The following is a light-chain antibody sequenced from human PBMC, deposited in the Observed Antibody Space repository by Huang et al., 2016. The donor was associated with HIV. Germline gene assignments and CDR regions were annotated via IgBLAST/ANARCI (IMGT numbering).Light chain of an antibody. V-gene: IGKV1-39*01. CDR3: QQSYGPPRT. CDR1: QTIATY. Sequence: DIHMTQSPSSLSASVGDRFNITCRASQTIATYLNWYQQKPGKAPKLLISGASNLQSGVPSRFSGSGSVTDFTLTISSLQPEDFATYYCQQSYGPPRTFGQGTKVEIK. J-gene: IGKJ1*01. CDR2: GAS.